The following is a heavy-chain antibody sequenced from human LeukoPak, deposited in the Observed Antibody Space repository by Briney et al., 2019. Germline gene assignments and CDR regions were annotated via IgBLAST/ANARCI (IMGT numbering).Heavy chain of an antibody. J-gene: IGHJ6*03. Sequence: SVTVSCKASGGTFSSYAISWVRQAPGQGLEWMGGIIPIFGTANYAQKFQGRVTITTDESTSTAYMELSSLRSEDTAVYYCARAALHPDIAVAGTYYYYYMDVWGKGTTVTVSS. V-gene: IGHV1-69*05. CDR3: ARAALHPDIAVAGTYYYYYMDV. D-gene: IGHD6-19*01. CDR2: IIPIFGTA. CDR1: GGTFSSYA.